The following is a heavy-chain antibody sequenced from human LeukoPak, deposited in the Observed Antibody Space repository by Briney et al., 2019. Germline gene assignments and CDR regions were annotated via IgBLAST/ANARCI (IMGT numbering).Heavy chain of an antibody. D-gene: IGHD5-12*01. Sequence: PSETLSLTWAVYGGSFSGYYWSWIRQPPGKGLEWIGEINHSGSTNYNPSLKSRVTISVDTSKNQFSLKLSSVTAADTAVYYCASILLDGGYVSWGQGTLVTVSS. CDR1: GGSFSGYY. V-gene: IGHV4-34*01. J-gene: IGHJ4*02. CDR3: ASILLDGGYVS. CDR2: INHSGST.